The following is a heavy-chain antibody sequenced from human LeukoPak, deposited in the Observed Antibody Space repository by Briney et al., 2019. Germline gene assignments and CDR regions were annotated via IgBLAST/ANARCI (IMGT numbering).Heavy chain of an antibody. V-gene: IGHV4-34*01. D-gene: IGHD4-17*01. CDR1: GGSFSAYY. J-gene: IGHJ4*02. CDR2: INH. Sequence: SETLSLTCAVSGGSFSAYYWSLIRQPPGKGLEWIGEINHNYNPSLKSRVTISIDTSKNQFSLKLNSVTAADTALYYCARVSFTYGPLDSWGPGILVTVSS. CDR3: ARVSFTYGPLDS.